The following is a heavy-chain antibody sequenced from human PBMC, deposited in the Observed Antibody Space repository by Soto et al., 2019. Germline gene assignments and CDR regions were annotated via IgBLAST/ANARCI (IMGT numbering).Heavy chain of an antibody. CDR1: GGSFSSYY. J-gene: IGHJ6*02. V-gene: IGHV4-59*01. CDR2: IYYSGST. D-gene: IGHD2-21*02. CDR3: ARDLWGYCGTDCYPLDV. Sequence: SGTLSLTCTVSGGSFSSYYWSWIRQPPGKGLEWIGYIYYSGSTNYNPSLKSRVTISVDTSKNQFSLKLNSVTAADTAVYYCARDLWGYCGTDCYPLDVWGQGTTVTVSS.